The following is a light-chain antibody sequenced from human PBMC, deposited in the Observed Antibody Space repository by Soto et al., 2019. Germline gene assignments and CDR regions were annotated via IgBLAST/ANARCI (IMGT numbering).Light chain of an antibody. V-gene: IGLV2-14*01. Sequence: QSALTQPASVSGSPGQSITISCTGTSSDVGGYNSVSWYQQHPGKVPKLMIYEVSNRPSGVSNRFSGSKSGNTASLTISGLQAEDEADYYCSSYTINNSYVFGTGTKLTVL. CDR2: EVS. CDR3: SSYTINNSYV. CDR1: SSDVGGYNS. J-gene: IGLJ1*01.